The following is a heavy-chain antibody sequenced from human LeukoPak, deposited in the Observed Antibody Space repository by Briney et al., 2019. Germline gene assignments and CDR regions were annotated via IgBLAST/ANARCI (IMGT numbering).Heavy chain of an antibody. V-gene: IGHV1-18*01. CDR2: ISAYNGNT. CDR1: GCTFTSYG. D-gene: IGHD1-26*01. J-gene: IGHJ4*02. CDR3: AREPYSGSNYDY. Sequence: ASVKVSCKASGCTFTSYGISWVRQAPGQGLEGMGWISAYNGNTNYAQKLQGRVTMTTDTSTSTAYMELRSLRSDDTAVYYCAREPYSGSNYDYWGQGTLVTVSS.